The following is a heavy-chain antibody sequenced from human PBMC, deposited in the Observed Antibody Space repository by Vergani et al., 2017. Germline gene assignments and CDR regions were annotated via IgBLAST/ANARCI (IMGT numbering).Heavy chain of an antibody. V-gene: IGHV4-38-2*02. CDR1: GYSISRGFY. CDR2: MFHTGEA. Sequence: QIQLQESGPGLVKPSETLSLTCSVSGYSISRGFYWAWIRQTPEKGLEWIGGMFHTGEASNSPSLQSRVAFSMDTSKNRFSLQLTSVTAADTAVYFCGVIMVRSHPPDNWFDSWGRVTLVTVSS. J-gene: IGHJ5*01. D-gene: IGHD3-10*01. CDR3: GVIMVRSHPPDNWFDS.